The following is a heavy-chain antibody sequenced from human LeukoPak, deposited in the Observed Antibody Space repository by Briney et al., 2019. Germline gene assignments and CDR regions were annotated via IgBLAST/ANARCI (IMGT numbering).Heavy chain of an antibody. V-gene: IGHV3-23*01. D-gene: IGHD6-13*01. CDR1: GFTFSSYA. J-gene: IGHJ6*02. Sequence: GGSLRLSCAASGFTFSSYAMSWVRQAPGKGLEWVSAISGSGGSTYYADSVKGRFTISRDNSKNTLYLQMNRLRAGDTAVYYCAKAGGYSSSWYKESYYYYGMDVWGQGTTVPVSS. CDR3: AKAGGYSSSWYKESYYYYGMDV. CDR2: ISGSGGST.